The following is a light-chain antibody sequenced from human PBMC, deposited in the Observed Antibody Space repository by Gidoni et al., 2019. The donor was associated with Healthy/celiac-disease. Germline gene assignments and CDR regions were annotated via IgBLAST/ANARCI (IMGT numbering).Light chain of an antibody. Sequence: QSALTQHASVSGSPVPSITIPCTGTSSDVGGYNYVPWYQQHPGKAPKLMIYPVSNRPSGVSNRFSGSKSGNTASLTISWLQAEDEADYYCSSYTSSSTLPVVFGGGTKLTVL. V-gene: IGLV2-14*01. CDR1: SSDVGGYNY. CDR2: PVS. J-gene: IGLJ2*01. CDR3: SSYTSSSTLPVV.